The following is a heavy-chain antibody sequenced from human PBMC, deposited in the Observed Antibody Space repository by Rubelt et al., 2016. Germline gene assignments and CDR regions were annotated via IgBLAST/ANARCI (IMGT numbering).Heavy chain of an antibody. CDR1: GFTFSGSV. CDR3: AGKRLPESDYYMDV. V-gene: IGHV3-73*01. J-gene: IGHJ6*03. D-gene: IGHD1-14*01. CDR2: VRSKANNYAT. Sequence: SGGGLVQPGGSLKLSCAASGFTFSGSVMHWVRQASGTGLEWVGRVRSKANNYATAYAASVKGRFTISRDDSKNTAYLQMNSLKTEDTAMYYCAGKRLPESDYYMDVWGKGTTATVSS.